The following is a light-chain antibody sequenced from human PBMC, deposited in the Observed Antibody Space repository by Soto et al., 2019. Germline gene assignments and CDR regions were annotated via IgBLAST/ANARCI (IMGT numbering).Light chain of an antibody. Sequence: EIVLTQSPGTLSLSPGERATLSCRASQSVSNNYLAWYQQKPGQAPRLLIYGASTRATGIPNRFSGSGSGTDFTLTISRLEPEDFAVYYCQHYGNSPWTFGQGTKVDIK. CDR2: GAS. CDR1: QSVSNNY. J-gene: IGKJ1*01. V-gene: IGKV3-20*01. CDR3: QHYGNSPWT.